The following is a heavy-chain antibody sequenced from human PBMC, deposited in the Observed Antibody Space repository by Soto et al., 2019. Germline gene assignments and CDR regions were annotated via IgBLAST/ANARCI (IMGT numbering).Heavy chain of an antibody. CDR2: ISGSGGST. V-gene: IGHV3-23*01. CDR1: GFTFSSYA. Sequence: HPGGSLRLSCAASGFTFSSYAMSWVRQAPGKGLEWVSAISGSGGSTYYADSVKGRFTISRDNSKNTLYLQMNSLRAEDTAVYYCATRRGAARYYYYGMDVWGQGTTVTVSS. D-gene: IGHD6-25*01. CDR3: ATRRGAARYYYYGMDV. J-gene: IGHJ6*02.